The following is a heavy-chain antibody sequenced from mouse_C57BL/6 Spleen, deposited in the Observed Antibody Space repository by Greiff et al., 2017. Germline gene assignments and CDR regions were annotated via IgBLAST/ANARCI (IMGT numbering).Heavy chain of an antibody. CDR1: GFTFTDYY. J-gene: IGHJ3*01. CDR2: IRNKANGYTT. D-gene: IGHD3-2*02. CDR3: ASQTAQASAWFAY. V-gene: IGHV7-3*01. Sequence: EVKLMESGGGLVQPGGSLSLSCAASGFTFTDYYMSWVRQPPGKALEWLGFIRNKANGYTTEYSASVKGRFTISRDNSQSILYLQMNALRAEDSATYDCASQTAQASAWFAYWGQGTLVTVSA.